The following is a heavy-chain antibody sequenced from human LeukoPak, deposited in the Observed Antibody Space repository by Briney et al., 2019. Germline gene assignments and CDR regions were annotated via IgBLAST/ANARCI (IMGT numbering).Heavy chain of an antibody. D-gene: IGHD5-24*01. Sequence: ASVKVSRKAPGYTFTGYYMHWVRQAPGQGLEWMGWINPNSGGTNYAQKFQGRVTMTRDTSISTAYMELSRLRSDDTAVYYGARTMVKWRWLQSPPLGYWGQGTLVTVSS. CDR1: GYTFTGYY. CDR3: ARTMVKWRWLQSPPLGY. J-gene: IGHJ4*02. CDR2: INPNSGGT. V-gene: IGHV1-2*02.